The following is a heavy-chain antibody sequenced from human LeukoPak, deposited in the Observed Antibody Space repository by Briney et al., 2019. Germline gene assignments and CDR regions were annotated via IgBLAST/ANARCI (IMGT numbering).Heavy chain of an antibody. Sequence: SSETLSLTCTVSGGSINNYYWSWIRHPPGKGLEWIGYINDSGSTNYNPSLKSRVTMSVDTSKSQFSLKLSSVTAADTAVYYCARVTYGGNSRWFDPWGQGTLVTVSS. D-gene: IGHD4-23*01. CDR1: GGSINNYY. CDR2: INDSGST. J-gene: IGHJ5*02. V-gene: IGHV4-59*01. CDR3: ARVTYGGNSRWFDP.